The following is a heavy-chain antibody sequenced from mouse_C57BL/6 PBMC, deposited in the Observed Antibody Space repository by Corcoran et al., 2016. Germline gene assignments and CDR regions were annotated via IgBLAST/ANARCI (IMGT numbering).Heavy chain of an antibody. CDR3: GRTSPDYYGSSYWYFDG. D-gene: IGHD1-1*01. CDR2: IYWDDDK. J-gene: IGHJ1*03. V-gene: IGHV8-12*01. CDR1: GFSLSTSGMG. Sequence: QVTLKESGPGILQSSQTLSLTCSFSGFSLSTSGMGVSWIRQPSGKGLEWLAHIYWDDDKRYNPSLKSRLTISKDTSRNQVFLKITSVDTADTATYYGGRTSPDYYGSSYWYFDGWGTGTTVTVSS.